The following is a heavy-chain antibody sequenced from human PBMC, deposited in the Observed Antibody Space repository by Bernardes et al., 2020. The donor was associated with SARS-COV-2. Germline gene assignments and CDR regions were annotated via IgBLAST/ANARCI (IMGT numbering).Heavy chain of an antibody. V-gene: IGHV3-23*01. Sequence: GGSLRLSCAASGFTFSTYVMTWVRQAPGKGLEWVSSIGGGDGPTYYADSVKGRFTISRDNSKSTLYLQMNSLRAEDTAVYYCAKDEPGCGGSCRADASYIWGQGTMGTVSS. J-gene: IGHJ3*02. CDR3: AKDEPGCGGSCRADASYI. CDR2: IGGGDGPT. CDR1: GFTFSTYV. D-gene: IGHD2-15*01.